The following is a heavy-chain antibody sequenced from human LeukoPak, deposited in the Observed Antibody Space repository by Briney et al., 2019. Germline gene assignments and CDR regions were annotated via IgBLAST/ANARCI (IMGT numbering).Heavy chain of an antibody. CDR2: IYPVDSDT. CDR1: GYSFTIYW. V-gene: IGHV5-51*01. J-gene: IGHJ4*02. Sequence: GESLKISSKAPGYSFTIYWVGWLRRMPGRGLQWMGIIYPVDSDTRYTPSFKGQVTISADKSITTAYLQRRSLKASDTAIYYCARQDSATAPFDFWGQGTLVTVSS. CDR3: ARQDSATAPFDF. D-gene: IGHD2-21*02.